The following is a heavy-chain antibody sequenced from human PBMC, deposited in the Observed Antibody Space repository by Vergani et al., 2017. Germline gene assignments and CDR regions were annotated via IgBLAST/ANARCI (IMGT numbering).Heavy chain of an antibody. V-gene: IGHV1-46*01. J-gene: IGHJ3*02. CDR2: INPSGGST. Sequence: QVQLVQSGAEVKKPGASVKVSCKASGYTFTSYYMHWVRQAPGQGLEWMGIINPSGGSTSYAQKFQGRVTMTRDTSTSTVYMELSSLRSEDTAVYYCARGREYYDSSGYSLHAFDIWGQGTMVTVSS. D-gene: IGHD3-22*01. CDR3: ARGREYYDSSGYSLHAFDI. CDR1: GYTFTSYY.